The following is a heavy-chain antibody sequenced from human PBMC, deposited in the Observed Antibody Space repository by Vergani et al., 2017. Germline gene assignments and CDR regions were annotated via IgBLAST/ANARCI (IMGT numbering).Heavy chain of an antibody. CDR3: ARDRRYYYDSSGPDY. J-gene: IGHJ4*02. D-gene: IGHD3-22*01. V-gene: IGHV3-21*01. CDR1: GFTFSSYS. Sequence: EVQLVESGGGLVKPGGSLRLSCAASGFTFSSYSMNWVRQAPGKGLEWVSSISSSSSYIYYADSVKGRFTISRDNAKNSLYLQMNSLRAEDTAVYYCARDRRYYYDSSGPDYWGQGTLVTVSS. CDR2: ISSSSSYI.